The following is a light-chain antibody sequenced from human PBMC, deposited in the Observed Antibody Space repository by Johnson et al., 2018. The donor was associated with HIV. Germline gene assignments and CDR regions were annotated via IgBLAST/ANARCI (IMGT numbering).Light chain of an antibody. CDR3: GTWDGSLSAGV. Sequence: SVLTQPPSVSAAPGQKVTISCSGSSSNIGNNYVSWYQQFPGTAPKLLIYENNKRPSGIPDRFSGSKSGTSTTLGITGLPTGDEADYYCGTWDGSLSAGVFGTGTKVTVL. V-gene: IGLV1-51*02. CDR2: ENN. J-gene: IGLJ1*01. CDR1: SSNIGNNY.